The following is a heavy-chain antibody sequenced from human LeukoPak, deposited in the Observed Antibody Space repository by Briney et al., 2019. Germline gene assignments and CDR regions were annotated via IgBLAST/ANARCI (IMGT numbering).Heavy chain of an antibody. D-gene: IGHD2-15*01. CDR3: ASVVVAPLVYFDY. J-gene: IGHJ4*02. CDR1: GGSISSSSYY. V-gene: IGHV4-39*01. Sequence: SETLSLTCTVSGGSISSSSYYWGWIRQPPGKGLEWIGSIYCSGSAYYNPSPKSRVTISVDTSKNQFSLKLSSVTAADTAVYYCASVVVAPLVYFDYWGQGTLVTVSS. CDR2: IYCSGSA.